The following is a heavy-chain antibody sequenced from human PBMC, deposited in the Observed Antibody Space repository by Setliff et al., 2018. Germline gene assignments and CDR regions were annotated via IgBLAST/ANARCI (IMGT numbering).Heavy chain of an antibody. Sequence: ASVKVSCKASGYAFGSSGISWVRQAPGQGLEWMGWISAYNGYIVYAQKFQDRVTMTTDTSTTTAYMEVRSLRSDDTAVYYCARDRKEIVVKPPAASLDYWGQGTQVTVSS. CDR3: ARDRKEIVVKPPAASLDY. CDR1: GYAFGSSG. D-gene: IGHD2-2*01. CDR2: ISAYNGYI. V-gene: IGHV1-18*01. J-gene: IGHJ4*02.